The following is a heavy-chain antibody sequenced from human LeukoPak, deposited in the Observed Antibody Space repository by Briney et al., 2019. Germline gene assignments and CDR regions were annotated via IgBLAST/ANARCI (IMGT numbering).Heavy chain of an antibody. V-gene: IGHV4-39*01. D-gene: IGHD2-15*01. Sequence: PPETLSLTCTISGGSISSSSYYWGWIRQPPGKGLEWIGRIYYSGSTYYNPSLKSRVTISVDTSKNQFSLKLSSVTAADTAVYYCARHQYCSGGSCYANYYYYGMDVWGQGTTVTVSS. CDR2: IYYSGST. J-gene: IGHJ6*02. CDR1: GGSISSSSYY. CDR3: ARHQYCSGGSCYANYYYYGMDV.